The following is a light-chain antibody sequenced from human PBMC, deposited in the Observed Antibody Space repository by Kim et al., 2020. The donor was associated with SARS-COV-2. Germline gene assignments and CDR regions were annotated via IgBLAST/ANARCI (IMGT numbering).Light chain of an antibody. V-gene: IGKV3-15*01. CDR2: GAS. Sequence: EIVMTQSPATLSVSPGERATLSCRASQSISNNLAWYQQKPGQAPRLLIYGASTRATGIPAKFSGSGSGTEFTLTITSLQAEDFAVYYWQQYNSWWTFGLGTKVEIK. CDR1: QSISNN. CDR3: QQYNSWWT. J-gene: IGKJ1*01.